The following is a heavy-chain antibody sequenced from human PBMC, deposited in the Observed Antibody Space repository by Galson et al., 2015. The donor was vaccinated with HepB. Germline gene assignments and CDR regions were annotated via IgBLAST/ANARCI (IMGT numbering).Heavy chain of an antibody. CDR2: ISYDGSNK. V-gene: IGHV3-30-3*01. D-gene: IGHD4-17*01. J-gene: IGHJ3*02. CDR3: ARDNYGDYLLRYAFDI. CDR1: GFTFSSYA. Sequence: SLRLSCAASGFTFSSYAMHWVRQAPGKGLEWVAVISYDGSNKYYADSVKGRFTISRDNSKNTLYLQMNSLRAEDTAVYYCARDNYGDYLLRYAFDIWGQGTMVTVSS.